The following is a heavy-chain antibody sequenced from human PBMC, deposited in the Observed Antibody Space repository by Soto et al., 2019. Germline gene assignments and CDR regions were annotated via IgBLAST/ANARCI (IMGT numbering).Heavy chain of an antibody. J-gene: IGHJ4*02. CDR2: INSDGSST. V-gene: IGHV3-74*01. CDR1: GFTFSDYW. D-gene: IGHD5-18*01. Sequence: PGGSLRLSCAASGFTFSDYWMHWVRQAPGKGLVWVSRINSDGSSTSYADSVKGRFTISRDNAKNTLYLQMNSLRAEDTAVYYCARGSGYSYGPIHYWGQGTLVTVSS. CDR3: ARGSGYSYGPIHY.